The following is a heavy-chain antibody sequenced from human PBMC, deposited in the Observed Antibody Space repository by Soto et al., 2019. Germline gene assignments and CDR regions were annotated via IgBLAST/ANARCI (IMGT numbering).Heavy chain of an antibody. Sequence: SLRLSCAASGFTFSNAWMNWVRQAPGKGLEWVGRIKSKTDGGTTDYAAPVKGRFTISRDDSKNTLYLQMNSLKTEDTAVYYCTTDLYYDILTGYYIKITFDYWGQGTLVTVSS. J-gene: IGHJ4*02. CDR3: TTDLYYDILTGYYIKITFDY. CDR2: IKSKTDGGTT. CDR1: GFTFSNAW. D-gene: IGHD3-9*01. V-gene: IGHV3-15*07.